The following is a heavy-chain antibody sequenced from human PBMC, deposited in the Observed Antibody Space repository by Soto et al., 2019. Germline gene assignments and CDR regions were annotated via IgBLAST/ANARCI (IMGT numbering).Heavy chain of an antibody. CDR3: ARRHGTTTSENWLDT. J-gene: IGHJ5*02. CDR2: ISTYSGDT. Sequence: GASVKVSCKASGYTFFTYDISWVRQAPGQGLEWMGWISTYSGDTKYAQKFQGRVTMTTDTSTTTAYLELRSLRSDDTAVYYCARRHGTTTSENWLDTWGQGTLVTVS. CDR1: GYTFFTYD. V-gene: IGHV1-18*01. D-gene: IGHD3-3*01.